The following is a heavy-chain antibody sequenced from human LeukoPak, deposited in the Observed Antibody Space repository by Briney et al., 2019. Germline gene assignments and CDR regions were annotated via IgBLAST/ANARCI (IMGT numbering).Heavy chain of an antibody. D-gene: IGHD3-3*01. J-gene: IGHJ4*02. Sequence: GGSLRLSCAASGFIFSSYWMSWVRQAPGKGLEWVAVISYDGSNKYYADSVKGRFTISRDNSKNTLYMQMNSLRAEDTAVYYCAKPLREYYDFWSGYYDFWGQGTLVTVSS. V-gene: IGHV3-30*18. CDR3: AKPLREYYDFWSGYYDF. CDR1: GFIFSSYW. CDR2: ISYDGSNK.